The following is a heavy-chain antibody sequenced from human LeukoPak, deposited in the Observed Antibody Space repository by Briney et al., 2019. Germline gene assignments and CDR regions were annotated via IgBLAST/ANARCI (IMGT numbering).Heavy chain of an antibody. CDR1: GGSFSGYY. CDR2: INHSGST. D-gene: IGHD3-3*01. Sequence: PSETLSLTCAVYGGSFSGYYWSWIRQPPGKGLEWIGEINHSGSTNYNPSLKSRATISVDTSKNQFSPKLSSVTAADTAVYYCARVTLQYYDFWSGFNYYYGMTSGAKGPRSPSP. CDR3: ARVTLQYYDFWSGFNYYYGMTS. V-gene: IGHV4-34*01. J-gene: IGHJ6*02.